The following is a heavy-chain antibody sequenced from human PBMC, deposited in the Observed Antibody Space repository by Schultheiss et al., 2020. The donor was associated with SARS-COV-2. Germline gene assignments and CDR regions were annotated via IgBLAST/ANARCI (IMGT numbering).Heavy chain of an antibody. CDR2: IYWDDDK. Sequence: SGPTLVKPTQTLTLTCTFSGFSLSTSGVGVGWIRQPPGKALEWLALIYWDDDKRYSPSLKSRLTITKDTSKNQVVLTMTNMDPVDTATYYCAHSLTYYYGSGKGEGDYYYGMDVWGQGTTVTVSS. V-gene: IGHV2-5*02. D-gene: IGHD3-10*01. CDR1: GFSLSTSGVG. J-gene: IGHJ6*02. CDR3: AHSLTYYYGSGKGEGDYYYGMDV.